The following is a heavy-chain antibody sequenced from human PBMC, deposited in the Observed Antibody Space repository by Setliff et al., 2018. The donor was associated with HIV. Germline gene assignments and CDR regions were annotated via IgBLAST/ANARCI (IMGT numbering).Heavy chain of an antibody. CDR2: ISAYNGNT. CDR1: GYTFTSYG. V-gene: IGHV1-18*01. CDR3: ARASGGNSVENGFDI. Sequence: ASVKVSCKASGYTFTSYGISWVRQAPGQGLEWMGWISAYNGNTNSAQKVQGRVTMTTDTSTSTAYMELRSLRSDDTAVYYCARASGGNSVENGFDIWGQGTMVTVS. D-gene: IGHD1-26*01. J-gene: IGHJ3*02.